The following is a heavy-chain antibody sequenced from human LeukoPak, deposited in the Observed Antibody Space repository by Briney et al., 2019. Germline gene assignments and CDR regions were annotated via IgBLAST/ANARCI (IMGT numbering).Heavy chain of an antibody. D-gene: IGHD4-11*01. CDR2: ISSSGSTI. Sequence: GGSLRLSCAASGFTFSSYEMNWVRQAPGKGLEWVSYISSSGSTIYYADSVKGRFTISRDNAKNPLYLQMNSLRAEDTAVYYCASPRGVTTDYYYYYGMDVWGKGTTVTVSS. CDR3: ASPRGVTTDYYYYYGMDV. V-gene: IGHV3-48*03. CDR1: GFTFSSYE. J-gene: IGHJ6*04.